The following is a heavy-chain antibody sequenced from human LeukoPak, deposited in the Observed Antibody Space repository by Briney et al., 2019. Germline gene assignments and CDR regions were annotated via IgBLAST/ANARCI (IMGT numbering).Heavy chain of an antibody. J-gene: IGHJ4*02. Sequence: ASVKVSCKASGYTFTGYYLHWVRQAPGQGLEWMGWISPNSGDTNYAQKFQGRVTMTRDTSINTAYMELSRLTSDDTAVYYCARLVGAVVWGRPVDFWGQGTLVTVSS. CDR2: ISPNSGDT. D-gene: IGHD1-26*01. V-gene: IGHV1-2*02. CDR3: ARLVGAVVWGRPVDF. CDR1: GYTFTGYY.